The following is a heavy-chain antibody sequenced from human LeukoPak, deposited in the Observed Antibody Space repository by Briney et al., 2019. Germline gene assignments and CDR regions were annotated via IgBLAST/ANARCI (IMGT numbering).Heavy chain of an antibody. V-gene: IGHV3-15*01. CDR1: GFIFSNAW. J-gene: IGHJ4*02. CDR3: TTGNY. CDR2: IKSKTDGGVT. Sequence: PGGSLRLSCAASGFIFSNAWMSWVRQAPGKRLEWVGRIKSKTDGGVTDYAAPVKGRFTISRDDSKNTLHLQMNSLKSEDTAVYFCTTGNYWGQGTLVTVSS.